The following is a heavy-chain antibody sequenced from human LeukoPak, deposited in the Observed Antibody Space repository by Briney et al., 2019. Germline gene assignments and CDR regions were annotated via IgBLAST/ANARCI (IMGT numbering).Heavy chain of an antibody. CDR1: GYTFTGYY. J-gene: IGHJ4*02. D-gene: IGHD6-19*01. Sequence: GASVKVSCKASGYTFTGYYMHWVRQAPGQGLEWMGWINPNSGGTNYAQKFQGRVTMTRDTSISTAYMELSRLRSDDTAVYYCASRGYSSGWYLSGESDFDYWGQGTLVTVSS. CDR3: ASRGYSSGWYLSGESDFDY. V-gene: IGHV1-2*02. CDR2: INPNSGGT.